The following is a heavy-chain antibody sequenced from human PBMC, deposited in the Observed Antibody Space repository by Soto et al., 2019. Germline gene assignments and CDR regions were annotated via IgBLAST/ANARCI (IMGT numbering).Heavy chain of an antibody. Sequence: SSVKVSCKASGYTFTSYAIHWVRQAPGQRLEWMGWINAGNGNTKYSQNFQGRVTITRDTSASTAYMELSSLRSEDTAIYYCARGAYSSGNYSYYGMDVWGQGTTVTLSS. CDR2: INAGNGNT. V-gene: IGHV1-3*01. D-gene: IGHD3-10*01. J-gene: IGHJ6*02. CDR3: ARGAYSSGNYSYYGMDV. CDR1: GYTFTSYA.